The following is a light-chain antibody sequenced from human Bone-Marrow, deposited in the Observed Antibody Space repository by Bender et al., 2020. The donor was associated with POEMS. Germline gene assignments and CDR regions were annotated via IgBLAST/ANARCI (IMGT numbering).Light chain of an antibody. CDR3: CSFTNTNTWV. V-gene: IGLV2-14*02. CDR2: EVS. Sequence: QSALTQPASVSGSPGQSITISCTGTSRDVGSYKLVSWYQQHPGKPPKLIISEVSKRPSGVSNRFSGSKSGNTASLTISGLQAEDEAAYYCCSFTNTNTWVFGGGTKLTVL. J-gene: IGLJ3*02. CDR1: SRDVGSYKL.